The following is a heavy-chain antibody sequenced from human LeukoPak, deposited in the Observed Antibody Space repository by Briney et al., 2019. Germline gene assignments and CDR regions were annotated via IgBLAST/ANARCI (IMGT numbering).Heavy chain of an antibody. Sequence: GGSLTLSRAASGFIFSHYAMHWVRQAPGNGLEWVAVIWYAGTNTTVSDSVKGRFTISRDNSKDTLYLEINSLRAEDTAVYYCVRDHDYGGNEYYFVYWGQGTLVTVSS. D-gene: IGHD4-23*01. CDR3: VRDHDYGGNEYYFVY. J-gene: IGHJ4*02. V-gene: IGHV3-33*01. CDR2: IWYAGTNT. CDR1: GFIFSHYA.